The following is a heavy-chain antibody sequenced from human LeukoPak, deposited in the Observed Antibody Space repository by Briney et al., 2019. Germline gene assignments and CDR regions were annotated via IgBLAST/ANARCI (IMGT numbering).Heavy chain of an antibody. CDR1: GYTFTGHY. J-gene: IGHJ5*02. Sequence: ASVKVSCKASGYTFTGHYMNWVRQAPGQGLEWMGRINPDSGGTNYAQKFQGRVTMTRDTSISTAYMELSRLRSDDTAVYYCAGGLRLYGFDPWGQGTLVTVSS. V-gene: IGHV1-2*06. CDR2: INPDSGGT. CDR3: AGGLRLYGFDP. D-gene: IGHD3-16*02.